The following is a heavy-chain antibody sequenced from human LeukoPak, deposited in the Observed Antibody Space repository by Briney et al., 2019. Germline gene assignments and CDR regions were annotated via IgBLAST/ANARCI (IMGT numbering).Heavy chain of an antibody. CDR3: VRDDWHSSGWYAGY. Sequence: GGSLRLSCAASGFIFSNYWMHWVRQAPGKGLVWVSRINSDGSSTSYADSVKGRFTISRDNAKNTLYLQMNSLRAEDTAVYYCVRDDWHSSGWYAGYWGQGTLVTVSS. J-gene: IGHJ4*02. CDR1: GFIFSNYW. D-gene: IGHD6-19*01. V-gene: IGHV3-74*01. CDR2: INSDGSST.